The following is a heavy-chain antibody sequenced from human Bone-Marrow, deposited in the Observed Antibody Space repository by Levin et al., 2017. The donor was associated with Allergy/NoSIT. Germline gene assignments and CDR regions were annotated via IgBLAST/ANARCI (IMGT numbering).Heavy chain of an antibody. CDR2: IMQDGTEK. V-gene: IGHV3-7*03. Sequence: GESLKISCAASGFTFNTYWMSWVRQAPGKGLECVASIMQDGTEKYYVGSVRGRFTISRDNAKNSLYLHMNSLRADDTAVYFCATEGVEKWLPSAYWGQGTQVTVSS. CDR1: GFTFNTYW. CDR3: ATEGVEKWLPSAY. D-gene: IGHD3-22*01. J-gene: IGHJ4*02.